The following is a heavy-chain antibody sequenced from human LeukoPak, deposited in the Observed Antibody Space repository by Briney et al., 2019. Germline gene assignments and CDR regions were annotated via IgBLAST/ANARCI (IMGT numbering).Heavy chain of an antibody. J-gene: IGHJ4*02. V-gene: IGHV3-23*01. Sequence: GGSLRLSCAASEFSFSSYAMNWVRQAPGKGLEWVSAISGSGVSTYYADSVKGRFTISRDNSKNTLYLQMNSLRAEDTAVYYCARDARDYYDSSGYFDYWGQGTLVTVSS. CDR3: ARDARDYYDSSGYFDY. D-gene: IGHD3-22*01. CDR1: EFSFSSYA. CDR2: ISGSGVST.